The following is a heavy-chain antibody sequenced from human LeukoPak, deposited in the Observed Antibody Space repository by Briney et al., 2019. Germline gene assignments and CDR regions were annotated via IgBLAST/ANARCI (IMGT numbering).Heavy chain of an antibody. CDR3: ARRFRKDKHYYGSSRMDV. V-gene: IGHV4-59*12. CDR1: GGSFSGYY. CDR2: IYYSGST. Sequence: PSETLSLTCAVYGGSFSGYYWSWIRQPPGKGLEWIGYIYYSGSTNYNPSLKSRVTISVDTSKNQFSLKLSSVTAADTAVYYCARRFRKDKHYYGSSRMDVWGKGTTVTISS. D-gene: IGHD3-10*01. J-gene: IGHJ6*04.